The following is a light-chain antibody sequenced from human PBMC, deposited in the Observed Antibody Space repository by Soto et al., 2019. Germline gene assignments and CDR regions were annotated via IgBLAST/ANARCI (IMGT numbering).Light chain of an antibody. Sequence: DIQMTQSPSTLSASVGDRVTITCRASQSISSWLAWYQQKPGKAPKLLIYDASSLESGVPSRFSGSGSRTEFTLTISSLQPDDFASYYCQQYNSYPLTFGGGTKVEIK. J-gene: IGKJ4*02. CDR2: DAS. CDR1: QSISSW. V-gene: IGKV1-5*01. CDR3: QQYNSYPLT.